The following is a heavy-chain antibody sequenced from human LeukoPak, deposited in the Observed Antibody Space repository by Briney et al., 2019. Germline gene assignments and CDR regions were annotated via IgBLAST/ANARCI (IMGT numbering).Heavy chain of an antibody. Sequence: PGGSLRLSCAASGFTVRSNYMSWVRQAPGRVLEWVSVIYTVGNTYYAESVKGRFTISRDNSKNTLYLQMSSLRAEDTAVSYCVRATGSSSWYNWFDPWGQGTLVTVSS. CDR1: GFTVRSNY. D-gene: IGHD6-13*01. CDR3: VRATGSSSWYNWFDP. J-gene: IGHJ5*02. V-gene: IGHV3-53*05. CDR2: IYTVGNT.